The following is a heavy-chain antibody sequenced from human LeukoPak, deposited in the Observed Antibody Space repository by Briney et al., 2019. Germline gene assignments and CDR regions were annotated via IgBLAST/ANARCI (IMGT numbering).Heavy chain of an antibody. J-gene: IGHJ4*02. CDR2: ISLDGTT. D-gene: IGHD3-22*01. Sequence: GWSLRLSCAASGFTFEDYTMHWVRQGPGKTLEWVSLISLDGTTYYADSLKGRFTISRDNSKNSLYLQMDTLTTDDTAFYYCVKDLSYESSGSVIENWGQGTLVTVSS. CDR3: VKDLSYESSGSVIEN. CDR1: GFTFEDYT. V-gene: IGHV3-43*01.